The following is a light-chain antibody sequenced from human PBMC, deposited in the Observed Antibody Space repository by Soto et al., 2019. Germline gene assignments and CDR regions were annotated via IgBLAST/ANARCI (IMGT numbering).Light chain of an antibody. Sequence: EIVLTQSPGTLSLSPGERATLSCRASQSVSSSYLAWYQQKPGQAPRLLIYGASSRATGIPDRFSGSGSGTDFTLTISRLEPEDFAVYYCHGSSLLYTFGQGTKLEIK. V-gene: IGKV3-20*01. J-gene: IGKJ2*01. CDR2: GAS. CDR3: HGSSLLYT. CDR1: QSVSSSY.